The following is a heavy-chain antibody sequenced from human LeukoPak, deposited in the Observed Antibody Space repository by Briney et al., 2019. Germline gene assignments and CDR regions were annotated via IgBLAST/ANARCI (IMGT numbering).Heavy chain of an antibody. CDR1: GGSISSGGYS. CDR2: IYHSGST. Sequence: PSETLSLTCAVSGGSISSGGYSWSWIRQPPGKGLEWIGYIYHSGSTYYNPSLKSRVTISVDRSKNQFSLKLSSVTAADTAVYYCARALNGAFDIWGQGTMVTVSS. V-gene: IGHV4-30-2*01. CDR3: ARALNGAFDI. J-gene: IGHJ3*02.